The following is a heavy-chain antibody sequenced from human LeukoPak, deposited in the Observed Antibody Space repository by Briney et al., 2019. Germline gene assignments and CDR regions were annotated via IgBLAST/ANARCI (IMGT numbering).Heavy chain of an antibody. CDR1: GGTFSSYA. D-gene: IGHD2-2*01. CDR3: ARDYCSSTSCLFDY. CDR2: IIPIFGTA. J-gene: IGHJ4*02. V-gene: IGHV1-69*13. Sequence: ASVKVSCKASGGTFSSYAISWVRQAPGQGLEWMGGIIPIFGTANYAQKFQGRVTITADESTSTAYMELSRLRSDDTAVYYCARDYCSSTSCLFDYWGQGTLVTVSS.